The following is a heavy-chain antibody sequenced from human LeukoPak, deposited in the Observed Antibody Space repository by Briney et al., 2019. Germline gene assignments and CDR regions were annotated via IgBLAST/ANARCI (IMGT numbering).Heavy chain of an antibody. CDR3: ARGVYSGNFDGSYFDY. Sequence: PSETLSLTCAVSGGSISNYYWTWIRQSPGQGLEWIGHIYTSGSTKYNPSLRIRFTISLDTSNKPFSVRLSFVTAADTAVYYCARGVYSGNFDGSYFDYWGQGAPVTVSS. CDR2: IYTSGST. D-gene: IGHD1-7*01. V-gene: IGHV4-4*09. J-gene: IGHJ4*02. CDR1: GGSISNYY.